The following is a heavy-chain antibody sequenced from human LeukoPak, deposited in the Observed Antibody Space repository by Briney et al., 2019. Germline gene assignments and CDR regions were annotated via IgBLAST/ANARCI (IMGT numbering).Heavy chain of an antibody. D-gene: IGHD3-22*01. Sequence: GASVKVSCKASGYTFTGYYMHWVRQAPGQGLEWMGWINPNSGGTNYAQKFQGRVTMTRDTSISTAYMELSRLRSDDTAVYYCARDPDTNYYDSSGSLSDWGQGTLVTVSS. CDR3: ARDPDTNYYDSSGSLSD. CDR1: GYTFTGYY. CDR2: INPNSGGT. J-gene: IGHJ4*02. V-gene: IGHV1-2*02.